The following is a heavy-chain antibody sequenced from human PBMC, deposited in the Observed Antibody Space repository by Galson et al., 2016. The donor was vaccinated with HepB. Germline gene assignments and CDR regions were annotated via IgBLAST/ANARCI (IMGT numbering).Heavy chain of an antibody. D-gene: IGHD2-8*02. CDR2: IWFDGSNK. J-gene: IGHJ6*04. CDR1: GFTFSTYG. CDR3: AKLLELYRLGLYDYYGMDV. V-gene: IGHV3-33*06. Sequence: SLRLSCAASGFTFSTYGMHWVRQAPGKGLEWVAVIWFDGSNKYYADSVKGRLTISRDNSKNTLYLQMNSLRAEDTAVYYCAKLLELYRLGLYDYYGMDVWGKGTTVTVSS.